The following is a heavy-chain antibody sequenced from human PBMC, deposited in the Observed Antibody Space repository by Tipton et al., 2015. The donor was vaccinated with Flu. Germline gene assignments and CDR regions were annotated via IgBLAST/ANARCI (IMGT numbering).Heavy chain of an antibody. V-gene: IGHV4-4*07. CDR1: GGSLSSYY. CDR2: IYTSGGT. D-gene: IGHD4-23*01. Sequence: TLSLTCTVSGGSLSSYYWSWIRQPAGKGLEWIGRIYTSGGTKFNPSLRGRLTMSVDASKKEFSLKLSSVTAADTAVYYCATEYRGGGNRYYFDYWGQGTLVTVSS. CDR3: ATEYRGGGNRYYFDY. J-gene: IGHJ4*02.